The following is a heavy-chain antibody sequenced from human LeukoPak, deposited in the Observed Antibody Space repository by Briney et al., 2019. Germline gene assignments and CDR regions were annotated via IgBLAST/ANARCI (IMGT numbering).Heavy chain of an antibody. D-gene: IGHD1-26*01. CDR2: INYDGTST. CDR3: TGGWVAYSMDV. V-gene: IGHV3-74*01. J-gene: IGHJ6*02. CDR1: GFTFSSYW. Sequence: GGSLRLSCAASGFTFSSYWFHWVRQVPGKGLVWVSRINYDGTSTTYADSVKGRFTVSRDNAQNTVYLQMNSLRAEDTAVYYCTGGWVAYSMDVWGQGTTVTVSS.